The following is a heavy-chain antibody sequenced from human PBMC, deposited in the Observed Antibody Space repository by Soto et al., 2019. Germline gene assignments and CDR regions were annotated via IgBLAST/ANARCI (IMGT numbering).Heavy chain of an antibody. J-gene: IGHJ4*02. D-gene: IGHD3-10*01. CDR2: VYYSGSA. CDR1: GGSVSNSSYY. CDR3: ARRPLVRGIIPYYFDF. Sequence: QLQLLESGPGLVKPSETLSLTCTVSGGSVSNSSYYWGWIRQPPGKRLEWIGSVYYSGSAYYNPYLKSRLTISVDTSMNHFSLKVSSVTAADTAIYYCARRPLVRGIIPYYFDFWGQGTLVTVSS. V-gene: IGHV4-39*02.